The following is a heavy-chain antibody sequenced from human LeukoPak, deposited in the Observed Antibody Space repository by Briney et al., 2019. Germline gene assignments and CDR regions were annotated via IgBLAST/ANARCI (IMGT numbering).Heavy chain of an antibody. CDR1: GFTFSTYI. CDR3: AKDMMAIVGGTTSAFDM. J-gene: IGHJ3*02. CDR2: IGTSTSYI. D-gene: IGHD1-26*01. V-gene: IGHV3-21*04. Sequence: SGGSLRLSCAASGFTFSTYIMNWVRQTPGKGLEWVSSIGTSTSYIYYADSVKGRFTISRDNAKNSLYLQMNSLRAEDTALYYCAKDMMAIVGGTTSAFDMWGQGTMVTVSS.